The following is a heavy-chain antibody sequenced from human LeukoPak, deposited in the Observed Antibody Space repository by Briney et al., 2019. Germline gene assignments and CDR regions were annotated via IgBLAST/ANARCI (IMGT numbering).Heavy chain of an antibody. D-gene: IGHD6-13*01. CDR1: GGTFSSYA. J-gene: IGHJ6*02. Sequence: SVKVSCKASGGTFSSYAISWVRQAPGQGLEWMGRIIPILGIANYAQKFQGRVTITTDKSTSTAYMELSSLRSEDTAVYYCARDFRGSSSWYKNYYYYGMDVWGQGTTVTVSS. CDR2: IIPILGIA. CDR3: ARDFRGSSSWYKNYYYYGMDV. V-gene: IGHV1-69*04.